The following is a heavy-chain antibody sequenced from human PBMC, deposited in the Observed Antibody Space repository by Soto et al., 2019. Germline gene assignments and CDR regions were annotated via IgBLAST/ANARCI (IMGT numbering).Heavy chain of an antibody. CDR1: GGSISSSSYY. V-gene: IGHV4-39*01. CDR2: IYYSGST. D-gene: IGHD3-22*01. Sequence: SETLSLTCTVSGGSISSSSYYWGWIRQPPGKGLEWIGSIYYSGSTYYNPSLKSRVTISVDTSKNQFSLKLSSVTAADTAVYYCASPAGYYYDRGPFDYWVQGTLVTVSS. J-gene: IGHJ4*02. CDR3: ASPAGYYYDRGPFDY.